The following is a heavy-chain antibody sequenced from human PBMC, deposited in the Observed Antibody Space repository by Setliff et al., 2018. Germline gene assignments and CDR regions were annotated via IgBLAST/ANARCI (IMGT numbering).Heavy chain of an antibody. Sequence: PSETLSLTCTVYGGSFSNYYWSWIRQPPGKGLEWIGEINHSGSTNYNPSLTSRVTMSLDTSKNQFSLKLRSVTAADTAVYYCARLGGLLVATMPFDYWGQGTLVTVSS. CDR2: INHSGST. CDR3: ARLGGLLVATMPFDY. V-gene: IGHV4-34*01. D-gene: IGHD5-12*01. CDR1: GGSFSNYY. J-gene: IGHJ4*02.